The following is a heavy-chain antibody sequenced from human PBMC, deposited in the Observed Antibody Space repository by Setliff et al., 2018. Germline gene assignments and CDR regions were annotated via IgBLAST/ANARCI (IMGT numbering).Heavy chain of an antibody. CDR1: GFAFSTYG. Sequence: GGSLRLSCVASGFAFSTYGIHWVRQAPGRGLEWVASIRYDGSYKQYDDSVKGRFTISRDNSENTLDLQMNSLRVEDTALYYCAKVKKQLIRGSGFDLWGQGTLVTVSS. CDR3: AKVKKQLIRGSGFDL. D-gene: IGHD1-1*01. J-gene: IGHJ4*02. CDR2: IRYDGSYK. V-gene: IGHV3-30*02.